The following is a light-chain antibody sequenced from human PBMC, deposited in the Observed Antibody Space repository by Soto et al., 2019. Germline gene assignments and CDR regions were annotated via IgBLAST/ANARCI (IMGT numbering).Light chain of an antibody. Sequence: QSALTQPASVSGSPGQSITISCTGTSSDVGSSNHVSWYQQNPGKAPKLILYEVTVRPSGVSNRFSGSKSGNTASLTISGLQADDEADYYCTSYTSISTAYFFGTGTKVTVL. CDR1: SSDVGSSNH. CDR3: TSYTSISTAYF. V-gene: IGLV2-14*01. CDR2: EVT. J-gene: IGLJ1*01.